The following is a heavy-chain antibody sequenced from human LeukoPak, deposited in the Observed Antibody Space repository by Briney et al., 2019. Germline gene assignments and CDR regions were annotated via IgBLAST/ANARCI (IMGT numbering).Heavy chain of an antibody. CDR1: GFTFSSYG. J-gene: IGHJ4*02. Sequence: GGSLRLSCAASGFTFSSYGMSWVRQAPGKGLEWVSAISGSGGSTYYADSVKGRFTISRDNSKNTLYLQMNSLRAEHTAVYYCAKVRQWLDLYFDYWGQGTLVTVSS. V-gene: IGHV3-23*01. CDR2: ISGSGGST. CDR3: AKVRQWLDLYFDY. D-gene: IGHD6-19*01.